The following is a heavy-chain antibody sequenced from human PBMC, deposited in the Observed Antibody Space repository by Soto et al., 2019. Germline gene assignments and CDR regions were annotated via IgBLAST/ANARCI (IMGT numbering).Heavy chain of an antibody. J-gene: IGHJ4*02. D-gene: IGHD3-16*01. CDR1: GFTLSNYR. V-gene: IGHV3-74*01. CDR3: ARDFQGLAY. CDR2: LESDGNNA. Sequence: PGGSLRLSCAASGFTLSNYRMQWVRQPPGKGLLWVSRLESDGNNAGYAEYVGGRFTVSRDNAKNTLYLQMNSLRAEDTAVYYCARDFQGLAYWGQATLVTVSS.